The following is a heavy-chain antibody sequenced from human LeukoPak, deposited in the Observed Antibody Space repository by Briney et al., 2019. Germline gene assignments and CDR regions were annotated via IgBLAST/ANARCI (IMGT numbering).Heavy chain of an antibody. CDR2: ISSSSSTI. V-gene: IGHV3-48*01. J-gene: IGHJ4*02. CDR3: ARDAGGCGGDCPSFDY. Sequence: GGSLRLSCAASGFTFSSYSMNWVRQAPGKGLEWVSYISSSSSTIYYADSVKCRFTISRDNAKNSLYLQMNSLRAEDTAVYYCARDAGGCGGDCPSFDYWGQGTLVTVSS. CDR1: GFTFSSYS. D-gene: IGHD2-21*01.